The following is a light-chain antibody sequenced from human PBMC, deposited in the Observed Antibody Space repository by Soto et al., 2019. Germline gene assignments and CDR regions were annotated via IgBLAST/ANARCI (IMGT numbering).Light chain of an antibody. J-gene: IGKJ5*01. CDR3: QRRADWPIS. CDR2: DAP. Sequence: EVVLTQSPGTLSLPPGERATLSCRASQSVSRYLAWYQQKPGQAPRLLIYDAPNRATGIPARFSGSGSGTDFTLTVSSLEPEDFAVYYCQRRADWPISFGQGTRLEIK. V-gene: IGKV3-11*01. CDR1: QSVSRY.